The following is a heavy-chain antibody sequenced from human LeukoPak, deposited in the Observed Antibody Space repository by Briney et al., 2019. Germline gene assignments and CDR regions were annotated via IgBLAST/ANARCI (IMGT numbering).Heavy chain of an antibody. CDR3: ARVDYDILTGYYNAGEYYFDY. V-gene: IGHV3-7*01. J-gene: IGHJ4*02. Sequence: GGSLRLSCAASGFTFSSYWMSWVRQAPGKGLEWVANIKQDGSEKYYVDSVKGRFTISRDNAKNSLYLQMNSLRAEDTAVYYCARVDYDILTGYYNAGEYYFDYWGQGTLVTVSS. CDR1: GFTFSSYW. D-gene: IGHD3-9*01. CDR2: IKQDGSEK.